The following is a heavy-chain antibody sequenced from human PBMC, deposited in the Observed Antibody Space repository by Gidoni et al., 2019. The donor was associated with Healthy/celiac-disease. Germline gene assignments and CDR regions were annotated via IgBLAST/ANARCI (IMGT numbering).Heavy chain of an antibody. V-gene: IGHV3-30*03. CDR3: ARESSSWYVYYYMDV. CDR2: ISYDGCNK. J-gene: IGHJ6*03. CDR1: GFPFSSYG. Sequence: QVQLVESGGGVVQPGRSLRLSCAASGFPFSSYGMHWVRQAPGKGLEWVAVISYDGCNKYYADAVKGRFTISRDNSKNTLYLQMNSLIAEDTAVYYCARESSSWYVYYYMDVWGKGTTVTVSS. D-gene: IGHD6-13*01.